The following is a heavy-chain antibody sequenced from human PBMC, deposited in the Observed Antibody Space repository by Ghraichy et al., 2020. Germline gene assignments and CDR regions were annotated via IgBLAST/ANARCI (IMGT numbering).Heavy chain of an antibody. CDR3: ARHPIPYYYDSSGYYLFDY. Sequence: ASVKVSCKASGYTFTSYGISWVRQAPGQGLEWMGWISAYNGNTNYAQKLQGRVTMTTDTSTSTAYMELRSLRSDDTAVYYCARHPIPYYYDSSGYYLFDYWGQGTLVTVSS. CDR2: ISAYNGNT. V-gene: IGHV1-18*01. D-gene: IGHD3-22*01. J-gene: IGHJ4*02. CDR1: GYTFTSYG.